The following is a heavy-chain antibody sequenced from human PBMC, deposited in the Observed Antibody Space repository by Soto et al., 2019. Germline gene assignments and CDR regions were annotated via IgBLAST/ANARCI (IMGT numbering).Heavy chain of an antibody. CDR2: INHSGST. J-gene: IGHJ4*02. Sequence: QVHLQQWGAGLLKPSETLSLTCAVYGGSFSGYYWSWIRQPPGKGLEWIGEINHSGSTNYNPSLKSRVTISVDTSKNQFSRKLSSVTAADTAVYYCARGAECSGGSCYPDYWGQGTLVTVSS. CDR3: ARGAECSGGSCYPDY. D-gene: IGHD2-15*01. V-gene: IGHV4-34*01. CDR1: GGSFSGYY.